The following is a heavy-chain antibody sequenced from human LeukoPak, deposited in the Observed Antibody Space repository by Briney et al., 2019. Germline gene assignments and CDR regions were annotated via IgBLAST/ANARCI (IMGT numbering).Heavy chain of an antibody. V-gene: IGHV4-4*07. CDR2: IYTSGST. J-gene: IGHJ4*02. Sequence: TSETLSLTCTVSGGSISSYYWSWIRQPAGKGLEWIGRIYTSGSTNYNPSLKSRVTMPVDTSKNQFSLKLSSVTAADTAVYYCARMGDYYGSGSFDYWGQGTLVTVSS. CDR3: ARMGDYYGSGSFDY. D-gene: IGHD3-10*01. CDR1: GGSISSYY.